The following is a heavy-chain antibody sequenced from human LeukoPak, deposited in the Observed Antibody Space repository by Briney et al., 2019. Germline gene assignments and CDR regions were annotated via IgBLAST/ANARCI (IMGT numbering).Heavy chain of an antibody. CDR2: ISLDGSNK. J-gene: IGHJ4*02. CDR1: GFTFSSYG. V-gene: IGHV3-30*18. Sequence: GRSLRLSCAASGFTFSSYGMHWVRQAPGKGLEWVALISLDGSNKDYAESVKGRFTISRDSSKNTLYLQMNSLRAEDTAVYYCAKDGEVSLFGPESYWGQGTLVAVSS. D-gene: IGHD3-16*02. CDR3: AKDGEVSLFGPESY.